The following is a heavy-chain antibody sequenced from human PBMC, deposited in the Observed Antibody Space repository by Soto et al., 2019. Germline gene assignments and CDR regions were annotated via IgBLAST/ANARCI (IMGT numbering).Heavy chain of an antibody. CDR1: GGSISSYY. Sequence: LSLTCTVSGGSISSYYWSWIRQPPGKGLEWIGYIYYSGSTNYNPSLKSRVTISVDTSKNQFSLKLSSVTAADTAVYYCARSIVVVPAANYYYYGMDVWGQGTTGTVSS. CDR2: IYYSGST. D-gene: IGHD2-2*01. CDR3: ARSIVVVPAANYYYYGMDV. V-gene: IGHV4-59*13. J-gene: IGHJ6*02.